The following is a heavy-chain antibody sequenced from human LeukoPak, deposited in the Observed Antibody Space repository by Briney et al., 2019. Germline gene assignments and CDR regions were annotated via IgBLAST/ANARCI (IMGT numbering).Heavy chain of an antibody. CDR2: IYYSGST. CDR3: ARDATSPLKYYDFWSGYYTGAFDI. V-gene: IGHV4-59*01. Sequence: PSETLSLTCTVSGGSISSYYWSWIRQPPGKGLEWIGYIYYSGSTNYNPSLKSRVTISVDTSKNQCSLKLSSVTAADTAVYYCARDATSPLKYYDFWSGYYTGAFDIWGQGTMVTVSS. D-gene: IGHD3-3*01. J-gene: IGHJ3*02. CDR1: GGSISSYY.